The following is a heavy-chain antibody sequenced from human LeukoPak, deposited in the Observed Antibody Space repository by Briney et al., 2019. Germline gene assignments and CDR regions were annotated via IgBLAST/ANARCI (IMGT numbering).Heavy chain of an antibody. J-gene: IGHJ3*02. CDR3: ARGRRRDANTFDAFDI. V-gene: IGHV3-33*01. D-gene: IGHD5-24*01. CDR1: GFTFITYV. CDR2: IWYDGSNK. Sequence: PGGSLRLSCAASGFTFITYVMHWVRQAPGKGLEWVAVIWYDGSNKYYADPVKGRFTISRDNSKNTLYLQMNSLRAEDTAVFYCARGRRRDANTFDAFDIWGQGTMVTVSS.